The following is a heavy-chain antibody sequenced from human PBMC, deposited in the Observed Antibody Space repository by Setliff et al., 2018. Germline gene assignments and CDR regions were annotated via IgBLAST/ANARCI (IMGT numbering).Heavy chain of an antibody. V-gene: IGHV4-39*07. Sequence: SETLSLTCTVSGGSISSSSYYWGWIRQPPGKGLEWIGSIYYSVSTYYNPSLKSRVAISVDKSKNQFSLKLCSVTAADTAVYYCARLPSKRIHYNFWSGSYNWFDPWGQGTLVTVSS. CDR1: GGSISSSSYY. D-gene: IGHD3-3*01. CDR3: ARLPSKRIHYNFWSGSYNWFDP. J-gene: IGHJ5*02. CDR2: IYYSVST.